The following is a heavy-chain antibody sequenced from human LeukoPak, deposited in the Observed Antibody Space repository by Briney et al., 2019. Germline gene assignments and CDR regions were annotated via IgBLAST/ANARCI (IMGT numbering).Heavy chain of an antibody. CDR1: GFTFSSYW. CDR3: ARDWGLDY. D-gene: IGHD7-27*01. CDR2: VNRDANST. V-gene: IGHV3-74*01. J-gene: IGHJ4*02. Sequence: GGSLRLSCAASGFTFSSYWMHWVRQAPGKGLVWVSRVNRDANSTSYADSVKGRFTISRDNAKNTLYLQMNSLRAEDTAVYYCARDWGLDYWGQGSLGSVSS.